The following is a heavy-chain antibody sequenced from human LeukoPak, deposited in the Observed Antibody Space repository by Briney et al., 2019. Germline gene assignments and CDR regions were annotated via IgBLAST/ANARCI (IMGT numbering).Heavy chain of an antibody. CDR1: GFTFSSYS. D-gene: IGHD3-22*01. V-gene: IGHV3-48*01. CDR2: ISSSSSTI. Sequence: GGSLRLSCAASGFTFSSYSMNWVRQAPGKGLEWVSYISSSSSTIYYADSVKGRFTNSRDNSKSTLYLQMNTLRAEDTAVYYCAKWRRGYYDGSGADDFNYWGQGTVVTVSS. CDR3: AKWRRGYYDGSGADDFNY. J-gene: IGHJ4*02.